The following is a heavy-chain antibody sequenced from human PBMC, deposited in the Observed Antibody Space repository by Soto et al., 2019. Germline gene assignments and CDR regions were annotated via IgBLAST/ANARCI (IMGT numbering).Heavy chain of an antibody. V-gene: IGHV4-61*01. CDR1: GGSVSSGSYY. CDR2: IYYSGST. CDR3: ARGFYGSGSYYSPDYYYGMDV. D-gene: IGHD3-10*01. J-gene: IGHJ6*02. Sequence: QVQLQESGPGLVKPSETLSLTCTVSGGSVSSGSYYWSWIRQPPGKGLEWIGYIYYSGSTNYNPSPKSRVPISVDTSKNQFSLKLSSVTAADTAVYYCARGFYGSGSYYSPDYYYGMDVWGQGTTVTVSS.